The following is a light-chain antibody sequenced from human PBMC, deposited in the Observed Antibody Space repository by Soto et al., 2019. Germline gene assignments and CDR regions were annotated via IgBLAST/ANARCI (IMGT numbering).Light chain of an antibody. CDR1: SSDFGSYNL. J-gene: IGLJ3*02. V-gene: IGLV2-23*02. CDR3: CSYAGSTTWV. CDR2: EVS. Sequence: QSALTQPASVSGSPGQSITISCTGTSSDFGSYNLVSWYQQHPGKAPKLMIYEVSKRPSWVSNRFSGSKSGNTASLTISGLQAEDEADYYCCSYAGSTTWVFGGGTKVTVL.